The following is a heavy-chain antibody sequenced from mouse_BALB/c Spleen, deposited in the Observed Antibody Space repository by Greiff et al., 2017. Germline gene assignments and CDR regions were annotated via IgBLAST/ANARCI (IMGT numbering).Heavy chain of an antibody. Sequence: EVQLQQSGGGLVKPGGSLKLSCAASGFTFSSYAMSWVRQSPEKRLEWVAEISSGGSYTYYPDTVTGRFTISRDNAKNTLYLEMSSLRSEDTAMYYCAKLGGNLRYFDYWGQGTTLTVSS. CDR3: AKLGGNLRYFDY. D-gene: IGHD2-1*01. J-gene: IGHJ2*01. CDR1: GFTFSSYA. CDR2: ISSGGSYT. V-gene: IGHV5-9-4*01.